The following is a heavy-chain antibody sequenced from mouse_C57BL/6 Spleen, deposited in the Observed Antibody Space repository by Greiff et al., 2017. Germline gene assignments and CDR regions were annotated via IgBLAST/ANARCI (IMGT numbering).Heavy chain of an antibody. J-gene: IGHJ4*01. CDR1: GYTFTSYW. CDR2: IYPGSGST. V-gene: IGHV1-55*01. Sequence: QVQLQQPGAELVKPGASVKMSCKASGYTFTSYWITWVKQRPGQGLEWIGDIYPGSGSTNYNEKFKSKATLTVVTSSSSAYMQLSSLTSEDSAVYYCARPLWDGYAMDYWGQGTSVTVSS. CDR3: ARPLWDGYAMDY. D-gene: IGHD1-1*02.